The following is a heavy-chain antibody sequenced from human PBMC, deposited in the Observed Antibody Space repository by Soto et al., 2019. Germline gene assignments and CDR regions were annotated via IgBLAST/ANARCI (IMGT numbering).Heavy chain of an antibody. CDR2: INPANGDT. V-gene: IGHV1-3*01. CDR1: GYTFTTYP. CDR3: ARKDYYGSRIYYFDY. J-gene: IGHJ4*02. Sequence: ASVKVSCKSSGYTFTTYPIHWVRQAPGQSLEWMGWINPANGDTGYSQNFQGRVTITRDTSARTAYMELSSLRSEDTAVYYCARKDYYGSRIYYFDYWGQGTLVTVSS. D-gene: IGHD3-10*01.